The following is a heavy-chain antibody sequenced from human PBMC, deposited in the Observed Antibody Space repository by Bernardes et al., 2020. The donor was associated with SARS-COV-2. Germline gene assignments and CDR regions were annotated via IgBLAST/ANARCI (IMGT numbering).Heavy chain of an antibody. D-gene: IGHD6-19*01. CDR1: GYTFSDYY. J-gene: IGHJ4*02. Sequence: ASVKVSCKASGYTFSDYYVHWVRQAPGQGLEWMGRLNPHTGDTKFAQKFQGRVTMNRDTSISTVYMDLSGLRSDVTGVYYCARGYGWLQVDLDYWGQGTRITVSA. CDR2: LNPHTGDT. CDR3: ARGYGWLQVDLDY. V-gene: IGHV1-2*05.